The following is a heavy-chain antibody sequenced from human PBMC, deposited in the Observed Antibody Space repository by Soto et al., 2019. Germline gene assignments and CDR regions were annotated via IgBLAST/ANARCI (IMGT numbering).Heavy chain of an antibody. Sequence: QVQLVESGGGVVQPGRSLRLSCAASGFTFSSCAMHWVRQAPGKGLEWVALISYDGSNKYYADSVKGRFTISRDNSTNTLYLKINSLRADGTAVYYCARGKRDLRIFESAYCFHYWGQGHLVTVAS. CDR2: ISYDGSNK. CDR3: ARGKRDLRIFESAYCFHY. V-gene: IGHV3-30-3*01. D-gene: IGHD3-3*02. J-gene: IGHJ4*02. CDR1: GFTFSSCA.